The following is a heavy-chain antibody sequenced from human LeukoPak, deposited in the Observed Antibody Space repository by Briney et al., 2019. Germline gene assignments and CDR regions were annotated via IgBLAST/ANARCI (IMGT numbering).Heavy chain of an antibody. D-gene: IGHD5-24*01. V-gene: IGHV3-48*03. CDR3: ARAMGDGYNSPHAFDI. CDR1: GFTFRSHE. CDR2: ISSTGGTI. Sequence: GGSLRLSCAASGFTFRSHEMDWVRQVPGKGLEWVSYISSTGGTIYYADSMKGRFTISRDNAKNSLYVQMNSLRAEDTAIYYCARAMGDGYNSPHAFDIWGQGTMVTVSA. J-gene: IGHJ3*02.